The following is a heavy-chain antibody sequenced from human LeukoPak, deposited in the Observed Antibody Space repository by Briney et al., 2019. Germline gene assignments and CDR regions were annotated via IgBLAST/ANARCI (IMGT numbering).Heavy chain of an antibody. CDR3: TSVTATAGSLLGY. D-gene: IGHD4-17*01. CDR1: GFTFSTYS. V-gene: IGHV3-48*02. J-gene: IGHJ4*02. CDR2: ISSSSVTI. Sequence: PGGSLRLSCAASGFTFSTYSMNWVRQAPGKGLQWVSYISSSSVTIYYADSVKGRFTISRYKAKNSLYLQMNSLRDEDTAVYYCTSVTATAGSLLGYWGQGALVTVSS.